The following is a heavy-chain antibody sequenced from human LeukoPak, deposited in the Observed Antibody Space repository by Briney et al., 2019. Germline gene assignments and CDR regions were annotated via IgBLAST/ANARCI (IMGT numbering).Heavy chain of an antibody. J-gene: IGHJ6*02. Sequence: GRSLRLSCAASGFSFSSYGMHWVRQSPGKGLEWVAGIWYDADNKYYADSVKGRFTTSRDNSKNTLSLQMNSLRAEDTAVYYCARDQSATVNYGMDVWGQGTTVTVSS. V-gene: IGHV3-33*01. CDR2: IWYDADNK. CDR3: ARDQSATVNYGMDV. CDR1: GFSFSSYG.